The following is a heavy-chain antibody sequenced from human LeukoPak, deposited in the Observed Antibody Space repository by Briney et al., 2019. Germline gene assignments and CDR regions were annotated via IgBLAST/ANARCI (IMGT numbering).Heavy chain of an antibody. Sequence: GGSLRLSCAASGFTFSSYWMHWVRQAPGKGLVWVSRINTDGSETSSADSVKGRFAISRDHSKNTLYLQMNSLRAEDTAVYYCARVVVVVATMDYFDYWGQGTLVTVSS. CDR2: INTDGSET. V-gene: IGHV3-74*01. CDR1: GFTFSSYW. CDR3: ARVVVVVATMDYFDY. D-gene: IGHD2-15*01. J-gene: IGHJ4*02.